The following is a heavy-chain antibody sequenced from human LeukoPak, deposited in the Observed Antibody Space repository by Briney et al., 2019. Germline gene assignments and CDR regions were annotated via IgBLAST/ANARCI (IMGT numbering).Heavy chain of an antibody. CDR3: ARVWSSGYTKDY. V-gene: IGHV3-48*04. D-gene: IGHD3-22*01. CDR1: GSTFSSYS. Sequence: PGGSLRLSCAASGSTFSSYSIGWVRQAPGKGLEWLSYISSSSSTIYYADSVKGRFTISRDNAKNSVYLQMNSLRAEDTAVYYCARVWSSGYTKDYWGQGTLVTVSS. CDR2: ISSSSSTI. J-gene: IGHJ4*02.